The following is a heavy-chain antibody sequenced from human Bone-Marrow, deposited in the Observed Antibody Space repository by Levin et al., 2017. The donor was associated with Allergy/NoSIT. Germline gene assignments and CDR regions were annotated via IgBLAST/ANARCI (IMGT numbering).Heavy chain of an antibody. CDR1: GFTFSSYS. V-gene: IGHV3-21*01. CDR2: ISSSSSYI. CDR3: ATSTVTQGIFDY. D-gene: IGHD4-17*01. J-gene: IGHJ4*02. Sequence: SCAASGFTFSSYSMNWVRQAPGKGLEWVSSISSSSSYIYYADSVKGRFTISRDNAKNSLYLQMNSLRAEDTAVYYCATSTVTQGIFDYWGQGTLVTVSS.